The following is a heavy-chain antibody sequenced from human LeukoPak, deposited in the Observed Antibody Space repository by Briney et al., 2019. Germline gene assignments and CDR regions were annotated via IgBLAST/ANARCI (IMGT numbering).Heavy chain of an antibody. CDR1: GMRFSDFY. CDR3: ATGGRAYIF. Sequence: GRSLRLSCAASGMRFSDFYMSWMRQAPGKGLEWISFISSNGNIIHYADSAKGRFTISRDNAKNSLYLHMDSLRVEDTATYVCATGGRAYIFWGPGSAVIVSS. D-gene: IGHD1-14*01. V-gene: IGHV3-11*01. J-gene: IGHJ4*02. CDR2: ISSNGNII.